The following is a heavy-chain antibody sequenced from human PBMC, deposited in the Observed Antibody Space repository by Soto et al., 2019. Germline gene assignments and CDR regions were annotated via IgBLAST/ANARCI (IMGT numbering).Heavy chain of an antibody. J-gene: IGHJ6*02. V-gene: IGHV4-34*01. CDR2: INHSGTS. CDR1: GGSFHGYY. CDR3: ARGEITLLGGMDV. D-gene: IGHD3-10*01. Sequence: SETLCVTCTVSGGSFHGYYWAWVRQPPGKGLEWIGEINHSGTSNYHPSLKSRVTISVATSKNQFSLTVNSVTPADTAVYYCARGEITLLGGMDVWGQGTTVT.